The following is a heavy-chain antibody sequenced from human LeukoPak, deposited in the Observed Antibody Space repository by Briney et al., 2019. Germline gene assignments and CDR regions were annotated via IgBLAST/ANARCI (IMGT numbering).Heavy chain of an antibody. CDR1: GFSLSTSGVG. CDR2: LYWDDDK. CDR3: AHKAAVAGLFDY. J-gene: IGHJ4*02. Sequence: ESGPTLVKPTQTLTLTCTFSGFSLSTSGVGVGWIRQPPGKALEWLALLYWDDDKRYRPSLKSRLTITKDTSKNQVVLTMTNMDPVDTATYFCAHKAAVAGLFDYWGQGALVTVSS. V-gene: IGHV2-5*02. D-gene: IGHD6-19*01.